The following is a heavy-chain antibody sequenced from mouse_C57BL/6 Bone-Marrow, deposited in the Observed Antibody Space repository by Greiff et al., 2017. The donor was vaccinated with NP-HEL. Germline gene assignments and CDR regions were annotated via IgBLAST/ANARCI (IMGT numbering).Heavy chain of an antibody. J-gene: IGHJ1*03. CDR3: ARHRDYYDYDEGTFDV. CDR2: ISNGGGST. D-gene: IGHD2-4*01. V-gene: IGHV5-12*01. CDR1: GFTFSDYY. Sequence: EVKLMESGGGLVQPGGSLKLSCAASGFTFSDYYMYWVRQTPEKRLEWVAYISNGGGSTYYPDTVKGRFTISRDNAKNTLYLQMSSLKSEDTAMYYCARHRDYYDYDEGTFDVWGTGTAVTVTS.